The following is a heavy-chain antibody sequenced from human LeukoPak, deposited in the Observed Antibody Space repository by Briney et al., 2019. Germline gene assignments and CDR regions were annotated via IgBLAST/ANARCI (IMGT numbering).Heavy chain of an antibody. CDR1: GYTFTSYG. CDR3: ARFSPYRYGGASWFDP. J-gene: IGHJ5*02. CDR2: ISAYNGNT. Sequence: ASVKVSCKASGYTFTSYGISWVRQAPGQGLEWMGWISAYNGNTNYAQKLQGRVTMTTDTSTSTAYMELRSLRSDDTAVYYCARFSPYRYGGASWFDPWGQGTLVTVSS. V-gene: IGHV1-18*01. D-gene: IGHD5-18*01.